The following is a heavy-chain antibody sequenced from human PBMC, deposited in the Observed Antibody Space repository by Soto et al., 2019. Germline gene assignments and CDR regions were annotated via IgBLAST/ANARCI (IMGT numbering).Heavy chain of an antibody. CDR2: IIPVIDTA. Sequence: QVHLVQSGAEVKKPGSSVKVSCKASGGTFSNYAFNWVRQAPGQGLEWMGGIIPVIDTADYAQKLQGRVTITADESTSTVYMDLSSLRSEDSAVYYCASSAKTSTGDYFQQWGQGTLVTVSS. CDR3: ASSAKTSTGDYFQQ. V-gene: IGHV1-69*01. J-gene: IGHJ1*01. D-gene: IGHD6-25*01. CDR1: GGTFSNYA.